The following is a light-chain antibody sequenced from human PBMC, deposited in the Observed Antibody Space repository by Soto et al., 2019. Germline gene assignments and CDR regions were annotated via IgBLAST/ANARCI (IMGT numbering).Light chain of an antibody. CDR1: NIGSKS. V-gene: IGLV3-21*02. Sequence: SYELTQPPSVSVAPGQTARIPCGGDNIGSKSVYWYQQKPGQAPVVVVYDGSDRPSGIPERFSGSNSGTTATLTISRVEAGDEADYFCQVWDSTSDHYVFGAGTSSPS. CDR2: DGS. J-gene: IGLJ1*01. CDR3: QVWDSTSDHYV.